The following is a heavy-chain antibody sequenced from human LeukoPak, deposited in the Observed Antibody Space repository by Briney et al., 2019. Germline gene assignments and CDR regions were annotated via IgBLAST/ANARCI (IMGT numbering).Heavy chain of an antibody. J-gene: IGHJ4*02. CDR1: GGSISSSSYY. CDR2: IYYSGST. Sequence: SETLSLTCTVSGGSISSSSYYWGWIRQSPGKGLEWIGSIYYSGSTYYNPSLKSRVTISVDTSKNQFSLKLSSVTAADTAVYYCARHEYDVSWGQGTLVTVSS. V-gene: IGHV4-39*01. CDR3: ARHEYDVS. D-gene: IGHD3-3*01.